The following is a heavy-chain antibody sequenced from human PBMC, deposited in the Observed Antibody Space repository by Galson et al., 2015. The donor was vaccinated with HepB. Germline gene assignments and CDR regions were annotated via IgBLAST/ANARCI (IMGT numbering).Heavy chain of an antibody. CDR1: GYTFTSYY. D-gene: IGHD6-19*01. CDR2: INPSGGST. J-gene: IGHJ2*01. CDR3: ARVAVAGNPPNWYFDL. Sequence: SVKVSCKASGYTFTSYYMRWVRQAPGQGLEWMGIINPSGGSTSYAQKFQGRVTMTRDTSTSTVYMELSSLRSEDTAVYYCARVAVAGNPPNWYFDLWGRGTLVTVSS. V-gene: IGHV1-46*01.